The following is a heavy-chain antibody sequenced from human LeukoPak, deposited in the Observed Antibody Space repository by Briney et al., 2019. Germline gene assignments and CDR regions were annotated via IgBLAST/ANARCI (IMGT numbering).Heavy chain of an antibody. CDR3: ARRGYCSSTSCYPNDYYYYGMDV. CDR1: GYSFTSYR. CDR2: IYPGDSDT. Sequence: HGESLKISCKGSGYSFTSYRIGWVRQMPGKGLEWMGIIYPGDSDTRYSPSFQGQVTISADKSISTAYLQWSSLKASDTAMYYCARRGYCSSTSCYPNDYYYYGMDVWGQGTTVTVSS. D-gene: IGHD2-2*01. V-gene: IGHV5-51*01. J-gene: IGHJ6*02.